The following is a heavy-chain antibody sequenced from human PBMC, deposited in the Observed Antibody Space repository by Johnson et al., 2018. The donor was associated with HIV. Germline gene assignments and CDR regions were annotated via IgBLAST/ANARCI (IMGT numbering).Heavy chain of an antibody. J-gene: IGHJ3*02. V-gene: IGHV3-53*01. D-gene: IGHD6-19*01. CDR1: GFTVSSNY. CDR3: ARASHSSGWYGRLFDI. Sequence: VQLVESGGGLIQPGGSLRLSCAASGFTVSSNYMSWVRQAPGKGLEWVSVISSGGSTYYADSVKGRFTISRDNSKNTLYLQMNSLRAEDTAVYYCARASHSSGWYGRLFDIWGQGTMVTVSS. CDR2: ISSGGST.